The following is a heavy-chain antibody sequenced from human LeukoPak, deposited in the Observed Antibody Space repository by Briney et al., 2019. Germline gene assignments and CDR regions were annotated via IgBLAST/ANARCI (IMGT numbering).Heavy chain of an antibody. J-gene: IGHJ4*02. CDR3: AREGGGICSGFGCPGIDS. D-gene: IGHD2-15*01. CDR2: IWFDGTKK. CDR1: GFTFGSYG. V-gene: IGHV3-33*01. Sequence: PGGSLRLSCAASGFTFGSYGMRWVRQAPGKGLEWVAVIWFDGTKKFYADAVKGRFAISTDNSTLYLHMNTLRAEDTALYYCAREGGGICSGFGCPGIDSWGQGTLVTVSS.